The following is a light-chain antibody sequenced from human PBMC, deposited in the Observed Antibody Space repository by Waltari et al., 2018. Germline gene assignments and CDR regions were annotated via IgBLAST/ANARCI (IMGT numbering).Light chain of an antibody. CDR1: RGHSSNI. CDR2: VNSDGSH. J-gene: IGLJ3*02. CDR3: QTGGHGTWV. Sequence: QLVLTQSPSASAPLGASVKLTCTLSRGHSSNIISWHQQQPEKGPRYLMKVNSDGSHSKGDEIPDRFSGSSSGAERYLTTSSLQSEDEADYYCQTGGHGTWVFGGGTKLTVL. V-gene: IGLV4-69*01.